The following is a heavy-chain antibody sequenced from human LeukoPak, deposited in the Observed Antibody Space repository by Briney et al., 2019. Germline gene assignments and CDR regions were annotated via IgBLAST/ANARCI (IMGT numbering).Heavy chain of an antibody. Sequence: IKQDGSEKYYVGSVKGRFTISRDNAKNSLYLQMNSLRAEDTAVYYCARCRRYSSSCQPFDYWGQGTLVTVSS. CDR3: ARCRRYSSSCQPFDY. V-gene: IGHV3-7*04. CDR2: IKQDGSEK. D-gene: IGHD6-13*01. J-gene: IGHJ4*02.